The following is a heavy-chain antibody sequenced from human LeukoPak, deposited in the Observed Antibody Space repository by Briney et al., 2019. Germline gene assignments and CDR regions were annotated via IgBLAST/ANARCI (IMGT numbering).Heavy chain of an antibody. CDR2: IYPGDSDT. CDR1: GYSFTSYW. CDR3: ARHSLITMVREVKFEVAGYYYGMDV. V-gene: IGHV5-51*01. Sequence: GESLKISCKGSGYSFTSYWIGWVRQMPGKGLEWMGIIYPGDSDTRYSPSFQGQVTISADKSISTAYLQWSSLKASDTAMYYCARHSLITMVREVKFEVAGYYYGMDVWGQGTTVTVSS. J-gene: IGHJ6*02. D-gene: IGHD3-10*01.